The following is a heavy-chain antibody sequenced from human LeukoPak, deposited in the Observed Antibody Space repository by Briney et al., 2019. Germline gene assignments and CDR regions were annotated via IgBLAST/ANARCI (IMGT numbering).Heavy chain of an antibody. V-gene: IGHV1-18*01. J-gene: IGHJ2*01. D-gene: IGHD3-22*01. CDR2: ISAYNGNT. Sequence: EASVKVSCKASGYIFTSYAMNWVRQAPGQGLEWMGWISAYNGNTNYAQKLQGRVTMTTDTSTSTAYMELRSLRSDDAAVYYCARVPPSYDSSGYAPGWYFDLWGRGTLVTVSS. CDR1: GYIFTSYA. CDR3: ARVPPSYDSSGYAPGWYFDL.